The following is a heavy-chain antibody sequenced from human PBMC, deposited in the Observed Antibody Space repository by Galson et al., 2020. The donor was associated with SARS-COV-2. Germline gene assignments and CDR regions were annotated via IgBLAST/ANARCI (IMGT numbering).Heavy chain of an antibody. J-gene: IGHJ4*02. CDR1: GGTFTTYA. D-gene: IGHD3-10*01. Sequence: SVKVSCKASGGTFTTYAISWVRQAPGQGLEWVGRITPVFGTTNYAQKFQDRVTIMADKSTSTAYMELISLRSDDTAVFYCARDRPDYGSGRDGFDSWGQGTLVTVST. CDR2: ITPVFGTT. V-gene: IGHV1-69*06. CDR3: ARDRPDYGSGRDGFDS.